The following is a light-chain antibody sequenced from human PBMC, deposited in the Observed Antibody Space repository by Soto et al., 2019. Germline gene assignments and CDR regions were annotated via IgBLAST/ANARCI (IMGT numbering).Light chain of an antibody. Sequence: QSALTQPASVSGSPGPSITISCTGTSSDVGGYNFVSWYQQHPDKAPKLMIYEVSNRPSGVSNRFSGSKSGNTASLTISGLQADDEANYYCSSYTNSITRYVFGTGTKLTVL. CDR3: SSYTNSITRYV. CDR1: SSDVGGYNF. V-gene: IGLV2-14*01. CDR2: EVS. J-gene: IGLJ1*01.